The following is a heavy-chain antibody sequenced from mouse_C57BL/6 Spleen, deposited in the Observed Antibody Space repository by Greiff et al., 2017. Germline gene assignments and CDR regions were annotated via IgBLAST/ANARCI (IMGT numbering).Heavy chain of an antibody. J-gene: IGHJ3*01. D-gene: IGHD2-4*01. CDR2: IDPSDSYT. CDR1: GYTFTSYW. CDR3: ARSRGYDYPFAY. Sequence: QVQLQQSGAELVKPGASVKLSCKASGYTFTSYWMQWVKQRPGQGLEWIGEIDPSDSYTNYKQKFKGKATLTVDTSSSTAYMQLSSLTSEYSAVYYCARSRGYDYPFAYWGQGTLVTVSA. V-gene: IGHV1-50*01.